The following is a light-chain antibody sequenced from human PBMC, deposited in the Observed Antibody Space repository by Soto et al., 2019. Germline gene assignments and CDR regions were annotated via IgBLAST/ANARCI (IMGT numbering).Light chain of an antibody. J-gene: IGKJ3*01. CDR3: QQSYSSIFT. CDR2: AAS. Sequence: DIQMTQSPSSLSASVGDRVTITCRASQTISTYLNWYQQKPGKAPKLLIYAASTFQGGVPSRFSGSGSGTDFTLTISSPQPEDFATYYCQQSYSSIFTFGPGTKVDIK. CDR1: QTISTY. V-gene: IGKV1-39*01.